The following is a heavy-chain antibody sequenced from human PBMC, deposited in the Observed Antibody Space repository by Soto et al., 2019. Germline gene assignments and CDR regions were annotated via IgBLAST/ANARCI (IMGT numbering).Heavy chain of an antibody. CDR1: GGSISSSSFY. D-gene: IGHD3-16*01. V-gene: IGHV4-39*01. CDR2: IYYSGST. J-gene: IGHJ4*02. CDR3: ASIGGAAAGSLDY. Sequence: TSETLSLTCTVSGGSISSSSFYWGWIRQPPGKGLEWIGSIYYSGSTYYNPSLKSRVTISVDTSKNQFSLKLSSVTAADTAVYYCASIGGAAAGSLDYWGQGTLVTVSS.